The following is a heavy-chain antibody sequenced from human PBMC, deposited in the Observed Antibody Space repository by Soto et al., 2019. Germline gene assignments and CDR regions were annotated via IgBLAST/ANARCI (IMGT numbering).Heavy chain of an antibody. CDR2: ISRDGGTK. Sequence: QVQLVESGGGVVQPGRSLRLSCAVSGFTVSTYGMHWVRQAPGKGLEWVAVISRDGGTKFYVDSVKGRFTISRDNSRNPLFLEMNSLRGDDMAVYYCTGEVASGYWGQGTLVTVSS. CDR3: TGEVASGY. D-gene: IGHD2-8*02. V-gene: IGHV3-30*03. J-gene: IGHJ4*02. CDR1: GFTVSTYG.